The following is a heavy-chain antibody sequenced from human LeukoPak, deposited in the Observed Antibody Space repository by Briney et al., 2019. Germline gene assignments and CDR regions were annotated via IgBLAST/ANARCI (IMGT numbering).Heavy chain of an antibody. Sequence: GGSLRLSCTGSGLSFSSYGMSWVRQPPGKGLEWVSAISGSSGSTFYADSVKGRFTISRDNSKNTLYLQMNSLRAEDTAVYYCAKHAGYSGYDYGDDFDYWGQGTLVTVSS. CDR3: AKHAGYSGYDYGDDFDY. J-gene: IGHJ4*02. D-gene: IGHD5-12*01. V-gene: IGHV3-23*01. CDR2: ISGSSGST. CDR1: GLSFSSYG.